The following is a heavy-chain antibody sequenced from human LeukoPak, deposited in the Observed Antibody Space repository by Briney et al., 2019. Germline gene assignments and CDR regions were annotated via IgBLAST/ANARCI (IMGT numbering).Heavy chain of an antibody. CDR3: AREGFCTGSKCPAEY. CDR2: INPNTGGT. Sequence: ASVKVSCKASGYTFTAYYMYWVRQAPGQGLEWMGWINPNTGGTNSAQKFQGRVTMTRDTSISTAYMELKRLSSDDTAVYFCAREGFCTGSKCPAEYWGQGTLVTVSS. D-gene: IGHD2-8*02. CDR1: GYTFTAYY. J-gene: IGHJ4*02. V-gene: IGHV1-2*02.